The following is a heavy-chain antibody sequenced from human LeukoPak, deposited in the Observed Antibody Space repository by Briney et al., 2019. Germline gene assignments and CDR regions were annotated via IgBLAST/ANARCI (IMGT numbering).Heavy chain of an antibody. Sequence: GGSLRLSCAASGLTISDSWIHWVRQAPGKGLEWVSVIYSGGSTYYADSVKGRFTISRDNSKNTLYLQMNSLRAEDTAVYYCARDLYGDLDFDIWGQGTMVTVSS. CDR2: IYSGGST. CDR3: ARDLYGDLDFDI. CDR1: GLTISDSW. V-gene: IGHV3-53*01. J-gene: IGHJ3*02. D-gene: IGHD4-17*01.